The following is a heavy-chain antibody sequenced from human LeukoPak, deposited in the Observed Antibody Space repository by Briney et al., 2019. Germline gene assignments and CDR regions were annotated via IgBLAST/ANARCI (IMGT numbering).Heavy chain of an antibody. V-gene: IGHV3-23*01. Sequence: GGSLRLSCAASGFTFSSYAMSWVRQAPGKGLEWVSAISGSGGSTYYADSVKGRFTIPRDNSENTLYLQMNSLRAEDTAVYYCAKATGYCSGGSCYSGGGDYWGQGTLVTVSS. J-gene: IGHJ4*02. CDR2: ISGSGGST. D-gene: IGHD2-15*01. CDR1: GFTFSSYA. CDR3: AKATGYCSGGSCYSGGGDY.